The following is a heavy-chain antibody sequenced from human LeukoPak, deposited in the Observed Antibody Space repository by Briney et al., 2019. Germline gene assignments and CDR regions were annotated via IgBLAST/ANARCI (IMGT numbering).Heavy chain of an antibody. V-gene: IGHV3-64*01. D-gene: IGHD1-14*01. Sequence: GGSLRLSCAASGFTFSSYAMHWVRQAPGKGLEYVSAISSNGGSTYYANSVKGRFTISRDNSKNTLYLQMGSLRAEDTAVYYCARVVTTSEDWGQGTLVTVSS. CDR1: GFTFSSYA. J-gene: IGHJ4*02. CDR3: ARVVTTSED. CDR2: ISSNGGST.